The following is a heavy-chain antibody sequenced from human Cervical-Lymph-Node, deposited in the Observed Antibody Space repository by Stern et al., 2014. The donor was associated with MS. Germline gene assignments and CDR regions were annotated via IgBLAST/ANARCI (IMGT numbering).Heavy chain of an antibody. D-gene: IGHD3-10*01. Sequence: QVQLQESGPGLVKPSQTLSLTCTVSGGSISSGDYYWSWIRQPPGTGLEWIGYIYDSGSTYYNPSLKSRVTISVDTSKNQFSLKLSSVTAADTAVYYCARVGLITMVRGSFDPWGQGTLVTVSS. CDR3: ARVGLITMVRGSFDP. V-gene: IGHV4-30-4*01. CDR2: IYDSGST. CDR1: GGSISSGDYY. J-gene: IGHJ5*02.